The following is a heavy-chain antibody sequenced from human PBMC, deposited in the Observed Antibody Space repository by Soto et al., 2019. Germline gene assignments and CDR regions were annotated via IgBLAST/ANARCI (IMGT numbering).Heavy chain of an antibody. V-gene: IGHV1-3*01. Sequence: QVPLVQSGAEVKKPGASVKVSCKASGYTFTSYAMHWVRQAPGQRLEWMGWINAGNGNTKYSQKFQGRVTITRDTSASTAYMERSSLRSEDTAVYYCARGGYGDYPGLGWGQGTLVTVSS. CDR3: ARGGYGDYPGLG. J-gene: IGHJ4*02. CDR2: INAGNGNT. CDR1: GYTFTSYA. D-gene: IGHD4-17*01.